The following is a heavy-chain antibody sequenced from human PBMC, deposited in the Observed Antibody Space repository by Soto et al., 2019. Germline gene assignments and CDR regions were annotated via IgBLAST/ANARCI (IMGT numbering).Heavy chain of an antibody. CDR3: ARDWYFYGSGSPNHMDV. CDR1: GYTFSNYG. Sequence: QVQLVQSGDGMRKPGASVKVSCQASGYTFSNYGITWVRQAPGQGLEWMGWISAHNGNSKYAQSRRGRVTLTTDTSMSTAYMERRSLRSDDTAVYYCARDWYFYGSGSPNHMDVWGKGTTVSVSS. V-gene: IGHV1-18*01. J-gene: IGHJ6*03. CDR2: ISAHNGNS. D-gene: IGHD3-10*01.